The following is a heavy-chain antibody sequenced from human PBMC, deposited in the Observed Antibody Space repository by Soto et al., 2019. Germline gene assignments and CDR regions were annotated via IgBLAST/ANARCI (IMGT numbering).Heavy chain of an antibody. J-gene: IGHJ5*02. D-gene: IGHD6-6*01. V-gene: IGHV4-39*01. Sequence: LSLTCTVSGGSISSSSYYWGWIRQPPGKGLEWIGSIYYSGSTYYNPSLKSRVTISVDASKNQFSLKLSSVTAADTAVYYCARHTGIAARPGWFDPWGQGTLVTVSS. CDR2: IYYSGST. CDR1: GGSISSSSYY. CDR3: ARHTGIAARPGWFDP.